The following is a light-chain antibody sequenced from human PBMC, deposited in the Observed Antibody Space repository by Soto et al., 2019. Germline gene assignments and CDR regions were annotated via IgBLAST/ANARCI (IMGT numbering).Light chain of an antibody. J-gene: IGKJ1*01. CDR1: QSVSSN. V-gene: IGKV3-15*01. CDR3: QQYDNWRGT. Sequence: EIVMTQSPVTLSVSPGERATLCCRASQSVSSNLAWYQQKPGQAPRLLIYGASTRATGIPARFGGSGSGTEFTLTISGLQSEDFAVYYCQQYDNWRGTFAQGTKVEI. CDR2: GAS.